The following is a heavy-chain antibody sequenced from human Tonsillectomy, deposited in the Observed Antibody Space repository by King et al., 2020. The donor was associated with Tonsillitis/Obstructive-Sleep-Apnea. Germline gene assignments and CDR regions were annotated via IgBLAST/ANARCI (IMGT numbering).Heavy chain of an antibody. J-gene: IGHJ3*02. CDR1: GGSISSSNW. CDR2: LYHSGIT. CDR3: ARVLTGTTAPDAFDI. D-gene: IGHD1-20*01. V-gene: IGHV4-4*02. Sequence: QLQESGPGLVRPSGTLSLTCGVSGGSISSSNWWSWVRQPPGKGLEGIGELYHSGITNYNPSLKSRVAISVDKSKNQFSLKLISVTAADTAVYYCARVLTGTTAPDAFDIWGQGTVVSVSS.